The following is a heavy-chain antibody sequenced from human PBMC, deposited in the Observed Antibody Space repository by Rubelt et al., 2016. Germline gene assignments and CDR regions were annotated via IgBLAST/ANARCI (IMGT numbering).Heavy chain of an antibody. D-gene: IGHD4-23*01. J-gene: IGHJ4*02. CDR2: IYYSGST. V-gene: IGHV4-59*08. CDR3: ARQGNFISASGKVDY. Sequence: GQEWLGYIYYSGSTNYNPSLKSRVTISVDTSKSQFSLKLSSVTAADTGVYFCARQGNFISASGKVDYWGQGTLVTVSS.